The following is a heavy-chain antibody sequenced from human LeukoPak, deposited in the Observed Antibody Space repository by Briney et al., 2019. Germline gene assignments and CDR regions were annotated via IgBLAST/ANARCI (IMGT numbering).Heavy chain of an antibody. Sequence: SEILSLTCSVSGGSIGSTSYYWGWIRQPPGKGLEWIGNIYYSGSTYFNPSLKSRVTISVDTSKNQFSLKLSAVDAADTAVYYCASVRRGFGESSKYYSYYYMDVWGIGTTVTISS. J-gene: IGHJ6*03. CDR1: GGSIGSTSYY. D-gene: IGHD3-10*01. V-gene: IGHV4-39*01. CDR3: ASVRRGFGESSKYYSYYYMDV. CDR2: IYYSGST.